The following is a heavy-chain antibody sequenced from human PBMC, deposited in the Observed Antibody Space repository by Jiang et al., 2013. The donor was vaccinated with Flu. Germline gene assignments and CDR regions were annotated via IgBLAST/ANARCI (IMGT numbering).Heavy chain of an antibody. CDR2: ISYDGSNK. CDR1: GFTFSSYA. V-gene: IGHV3-30-3*01. J-gene: IGHJ5*02. Sequence: VQLVESGGGVVQPGRSLRLSCAASGFTFSSYAMHWVRQAPGKGLEWVAVISYDGSNKYYADSVKGRFTISRDNSKNTLYLQMNSLRAEDTAVYYCAREGYSSSWYGRWFDPWGQGTLVTVSS. CDR3: AREGYSSSWYGRWFDP. D-gene: IGHD6-13*01.